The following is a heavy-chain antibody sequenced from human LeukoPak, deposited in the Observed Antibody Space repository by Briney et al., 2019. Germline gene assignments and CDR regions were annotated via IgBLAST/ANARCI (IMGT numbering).Heavy chain of an antibody. CDR2: INHSGST. CDR3: ARGRTYYYGSGSYFGY. CDR1: GGSISSYF. V-gene: IGHV4-34*01. Sequence: SETLSLTCTVSGGSISSYFWSWIRQPPGKGLEWIGEINHSGSTNYNPSLKSRVTISVDTSKNQFSLKLSSVTAADTAVYYCARGRTYYYGSGSYFGYWGQGTLVTVSS. D-gene: IGHD3-10*01. J-gene: IGHJ4*02.